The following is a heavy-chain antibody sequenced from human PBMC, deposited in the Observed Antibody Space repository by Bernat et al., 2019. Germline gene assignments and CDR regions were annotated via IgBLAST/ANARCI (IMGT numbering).Heavy chain of an antibody. J-gene: IGHJ6*02. Sequence: QAQLVQSGSEVKKPGASVMVSCKASGYTFSNYAITWVRQAPGQGLEWMGWISGYNGNTDYAQKLQGRVTLTTDTSTSTAYMELRSLRSDDTAVYYCARKGLKGRHLFPLGMDVLGQGTTVTVSS. CDR2: ISGYNGNT. CDR1: GYTFSNYA. CDR3: ARKGLKGRHLFPLGMDV. V-gene: IGHV1-18*01. D-gene: IGHD3-10*01.